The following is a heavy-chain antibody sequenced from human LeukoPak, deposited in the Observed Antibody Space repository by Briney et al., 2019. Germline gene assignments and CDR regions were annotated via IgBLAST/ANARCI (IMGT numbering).Heavy chain of an antibody. J-gene: IGHJ3*02. CDR2: IRYDGSNK. Sequence: GGSLRLSCAASGFTLSSYGMHWVRQAPGKGLEWVAFIRYDGSNKYYADSVKGRFTISRDDSKNTAYLQMNSLKTEDTAVYYCTRSPTVTTAFDIWGQGTMVTVSS. V-gene: IGHV3-30*02. CDR1: GFTLSSYG. D-gene: IGHD4-17*01. CDR3: TRSPTVTTAFDI.